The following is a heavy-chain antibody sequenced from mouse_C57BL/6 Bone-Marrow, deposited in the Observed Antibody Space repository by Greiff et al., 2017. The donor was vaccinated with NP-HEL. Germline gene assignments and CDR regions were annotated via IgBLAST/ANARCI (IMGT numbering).Heavy chain of an antibody. CDR1: GYTFTSYW. D-gene: IGHD1-1*01. J-gene: IGHJ1*03. V-gene: IGHV1-69*01. Sequence: QVQLQQPGAELVMPGASVKLSCKASGYTFTSYWMHWVKQRPGQGLEWIGEIDPSDSYTNYNQKFKGKSTLTVDKSSSTAYMQLSSLTSEDSAVYYCARYYYGSSYNYWYFDVWGTGTTVTVSS. CDR2: IDPSDSYT. CDR3: ARYYYGSSYNYWYFDV.